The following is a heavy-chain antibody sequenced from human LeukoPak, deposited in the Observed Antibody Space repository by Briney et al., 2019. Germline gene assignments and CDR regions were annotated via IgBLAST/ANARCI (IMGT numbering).Heavy chain of an antibody. CDR3: AKRREQWLADFDY. CDR1: GFTFSSSW. Sequence: GGSLRLSCAASGFTFSSSWMTWVRQAPGKGLEWVAVISYDGSSKYYADSVKGRFTISRDNSKNTLYLQMNSLRAEDTAVYYCAKRREQWLADFDYWGQGTLVTVSS. D-gene: IGHD6-19*01. J-gene: IGHJ4*02. CDR2: ISYDGSSK. V-gene: IGHV3-30*18.